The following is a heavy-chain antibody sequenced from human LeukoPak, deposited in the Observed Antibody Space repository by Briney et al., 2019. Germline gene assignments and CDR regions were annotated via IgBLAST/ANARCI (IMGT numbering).Heavy chain of an antibody. J-gene: IGHJ4*02. CDR2: INHSGST. CDR3: ARTLYGEDY. D-gene: IGHD4-17*01. CDR1: GGSFSGYY. Sequence: SETLSLTCAVYGGSFSGYYWSWIRQPPGKGLEWIGEINHSGSTNYNPSLKSRVTISVDTSKNQFSLKLSSVTAADTAVYYCARTLYGEDYCGQGTLVTVSS. V-gene: IGHV4-34*01.